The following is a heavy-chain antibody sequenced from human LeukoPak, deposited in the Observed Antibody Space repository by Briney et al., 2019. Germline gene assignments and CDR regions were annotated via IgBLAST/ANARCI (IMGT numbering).Heavy chain of an antibody. V-gene: IGHV3-48*03. Sequence: QPGGSLRLSCAASGFIFNSYEMNWVRQAPGEGLEWVSYISSSGSPIYYADSMKGRFTISRDNARNSLYLQMNSLRADDTAVYYCAREYNFWSGYHSYNWFDPWGQGTLVTVSS. CDR3: AREYNFWSGYHSYNWFDP. D-gene: IGHD3-3*01. J-gene: IGHJ5*02. CDR2: ISSSGSPI. CDR1: GFIFNSYE.